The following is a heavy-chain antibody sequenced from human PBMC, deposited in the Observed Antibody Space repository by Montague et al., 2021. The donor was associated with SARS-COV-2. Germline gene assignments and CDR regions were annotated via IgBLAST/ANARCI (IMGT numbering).Heavy chain of an antibody. J-gene: IGHJ6*03. Sequence: SETLSLTCAVYGGSFSDYYWSWIRQPPGKGLEWIGEINHGGSTNYNPSPKSGVTISVDTSKNQFSLKLSSVTAAATAVYYCARFLRRVVPAATGHWEKNYYYDYMDVWGKGTAVTVSS. D-gene: IGHD2-2*01. CDR3: ARFLRRVVPAATGHWEKNYYYDYMDV. CDR1: GGSFSDYY. CDR2: INHGGST. V-gene: IGHV4-34*01.